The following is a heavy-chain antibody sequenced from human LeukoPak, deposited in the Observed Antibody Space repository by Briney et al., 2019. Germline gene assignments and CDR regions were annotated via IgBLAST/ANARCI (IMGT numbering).Heavy chain of an antibody. V-gene: IGHV4-4*07. CDR2: IYTSGST. J-gene: IGHJ4*02. D-gene: IGHD5-18*01. CDR3: ARRKKAPWIQLWLSVSNRQTTSQVSYFDY. Sequence: SETLSLTCTVSGGSIDIYYWSWIRQPAGKGVEWIGRIYTSGSTNYNPSLKSRVTISVDTSKNQFSLKLSSVTAADTAVYYCARRKKAPWIQLWLSVSNRQTTSQVSYFDYWGQGTLVAVSS. CDR1: GGSIDIYY.